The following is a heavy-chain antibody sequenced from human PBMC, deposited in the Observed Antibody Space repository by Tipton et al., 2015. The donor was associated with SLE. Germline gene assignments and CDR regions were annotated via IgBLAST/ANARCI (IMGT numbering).Heavy chain of an antibody. CDR1: GGSISSGSYY. V-gene: IGHV4-61*09. CDR3: ARVRYDFWSGYFDY. J-gene: IGHJ4*02. CDR2: FYTSGSS. D-gene: IGHD3-3*01. Sequence: LRLSCTVSGGSISSGSYYWSWIRQPAGKGLEWIGHFYTSGSSNYNPSLKSRVTISVDTSKNQLSLKLSSVTAADTAVYYCARVRYDFWSGYFDYWGQGTLVTVSS.